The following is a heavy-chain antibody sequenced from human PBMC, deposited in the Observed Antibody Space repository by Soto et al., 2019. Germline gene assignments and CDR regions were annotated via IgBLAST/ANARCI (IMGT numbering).Heavy chain of an antibody. CDR2: INPNSGGT. CDR1: GYTFTGYY. V-gene: IGHV1-2*02. CDR3: ARDLVTTGVYYYCYGMDV. J-gene: IGHJ6*02. Sequence: ASVNVSCKASGYTFTGYYMHWVRQAPGQGLEWMGWINPNSGGTNYAQKFQGRVTMTRDTSISTAYMELSRLRYDDTAVYYCARDLVTTGVYYYCYGMDVWGQVTTVTVSS. D-gene: IGHD4-17*01.